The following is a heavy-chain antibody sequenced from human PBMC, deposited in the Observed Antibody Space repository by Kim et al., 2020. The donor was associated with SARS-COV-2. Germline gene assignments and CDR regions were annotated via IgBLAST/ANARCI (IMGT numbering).Heavy chain of an antibody. CDR2: IYSGGST. V-gene: IGHV3-66*01. CDR3: ASVGGGDSPYYYYYGMDV. Sequence: GGSLRLSCAASGFTVSSNYMSWVRQAPGKGLEWVSVIYSGGSTYYADSVKGRFTISRDNSKNTLYLQMNSLRAEDTAVYYCASVGGGDSPYYYYYGMDVWGQGTTVTVSS. D-gene: IGHD2-21*02. CDR1: GFTVSSNY. J-gene: IGHJ6*02.